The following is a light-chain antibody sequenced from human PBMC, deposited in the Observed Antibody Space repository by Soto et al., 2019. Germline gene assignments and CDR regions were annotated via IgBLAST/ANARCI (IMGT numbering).Light chain of an antibody. J-gene: IGLJ1*01. CDR1: SSVVGNYNY. V-gene: IGLV2-14*01. CDR3: SSYTSSSTYV. CDR2: DVS. Sequence: QSVLTQPASVSGSPGQSITISCTGTSSVVGNYNYVSWYQQHPGKAPKLMIYDVSNRPSGVSNRFSGSKSGNTASLTISGLQAEDETDYYCSSYTSSSTYVFGTGTKVT.